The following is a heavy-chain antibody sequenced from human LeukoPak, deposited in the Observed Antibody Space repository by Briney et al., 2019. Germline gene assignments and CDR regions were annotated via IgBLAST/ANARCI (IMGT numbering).Heavy chain of an antibody. J-gene: IGHJ6*02. D-gene: IGHD3-10*01. Sequence: GGSLRLSCAASEFTFSSYWMHWVRQVPGKGLEWVAVISYDGSNKYYADSVKGRFTISRDNSKNTVYLQMNSLRAEDTAVYYCAKGIHYYGSGSYYKPGYYYYGMDVWGQGTTVTVSS. CDR3: AKGIHYYGSGSYYKPGYYYYGMDV. CDR1: EFTFSSYW. CDR2: ISYDGSNK. V-gene: IGHV3-30*18.